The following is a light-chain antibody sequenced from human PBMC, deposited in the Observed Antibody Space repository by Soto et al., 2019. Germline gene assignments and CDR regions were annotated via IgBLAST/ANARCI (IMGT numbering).Light chain of an antibody. V-gene: IGKV4-1*01. CDR1: QSGLYSSNNKNY. Sequence: DIVMTQSPDSLAVSLGERATINCKSSQSGLYSSNNKNYLAWYQQKPGQPPKLLIYWASTRESGVTDRFSGSGSGTDFTLTISSLQAEDVAVYYCQQYYSTLLTFGGGTKVEIK. J-gene: IGKJ4*01. CDR2: WAS. CDR3: QQYYSTLLT.